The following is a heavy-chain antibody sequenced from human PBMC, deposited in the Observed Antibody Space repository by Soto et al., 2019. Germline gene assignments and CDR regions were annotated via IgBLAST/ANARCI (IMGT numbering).Heavy chain of an antibody. Sequence: QVQLQESGPGLVKPSETLSLTCTVSGGSISSYYWSWIRQPPGKGLEWIGYIYYSGSTNYNHSLKSRVTISVDTSKNQFSLKLSSVTAADTAVYYCARGSGSGSGYYWYFFDYWGQGTLVTVSS. V-gene: IGHV4-59*01. CDR2: IYYSGST. J-gene: IGHJ4*02. D-gene: IGHD3-22*01. CDR1: GGSISSYY. CDR3: ARGSGSGSGYYWYFFDY.